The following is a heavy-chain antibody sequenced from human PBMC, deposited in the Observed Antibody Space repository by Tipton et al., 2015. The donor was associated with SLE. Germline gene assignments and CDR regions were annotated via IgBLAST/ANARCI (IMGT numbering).Heavy chain of an antibody. Sequence: TLSLTCTVSGGSISSSSYYWGWIRQPPGKGLEWIGSIYYSGSTYYNPSLKSRVTISVDTSKNQFSLKLSSVTAADTAVYYCARVSGIYKAYFQHWGQGTLVTVSS. CDR3: ARVSGIYKAYFQH. CDR2: IYYSGST. D-gene: IGHD1-26*01. CDR1: GGSISSSSYY. J-gene: IGHJ1*01. V-gene: IGHV4-39*07.